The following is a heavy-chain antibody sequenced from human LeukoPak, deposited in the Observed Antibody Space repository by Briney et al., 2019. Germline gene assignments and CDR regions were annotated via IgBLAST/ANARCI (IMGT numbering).Heavy chain of an antibody. Sequence: QPAGSLRLSCVASGFTFDTYAMHWVRQAPGNGLQYVSSINTNGASTHYANSVKGRFTISRDNSKNTLYLEMGSLRADDMAVYYCARALVGYYASGNYVLDYWGQGTLVTVSS. D-gene: IGHD3-10*01. CDR3: ARALVGYYASGNYVLDY. CDR1: GFTFDTYA. CDR2: INTNGAST. V-gene: IGHV3-64*01. J-gene: IGHJ4*02.